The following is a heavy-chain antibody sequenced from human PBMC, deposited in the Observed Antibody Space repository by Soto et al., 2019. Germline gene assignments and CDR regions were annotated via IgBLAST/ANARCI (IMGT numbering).Heavy chain of an antibody. D-gene: IGHD2-21*02. V-gene: IGHV3-48*02. J-gene: IGHJ4*01. CDR3: SRLPKGSVVTG. CDR2: ISSSSENI. CDR1: GFSFRDHS. Sequence: VQLVESGGGVVSPGGSLRLSCVGSGFSFRDHSMNWVRQPPGKGLQWISYISSSSENIYYADSVKGRFTVSRDNAKNTLFLQMNSLSDDDSAIYYCSRLPKGSVVTGWGQGSLVTVSS.